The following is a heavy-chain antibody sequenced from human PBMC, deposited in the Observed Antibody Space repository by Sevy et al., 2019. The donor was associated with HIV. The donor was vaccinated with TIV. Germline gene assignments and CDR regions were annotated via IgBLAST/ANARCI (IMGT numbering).Heavy chain of an antibody. J-gene: IGHJ4*02. CDR1: GFTFSTYN. CDR3: ARDRTYGSFIDY. D-gene: IGHD3-10*01. CDR2: IWSSSSYI. V-gene: IGHV3-21*01. Sequence: GGSLRLSCAASGFTFSTYNMSWVRQAPGKGLEWVSSIWSSSSYIYYADSVKGRFTISRDNAKNSLYLQMNSLKVEDTAVYYCARDRTYGSFIDYWGQGTLVTVSS.